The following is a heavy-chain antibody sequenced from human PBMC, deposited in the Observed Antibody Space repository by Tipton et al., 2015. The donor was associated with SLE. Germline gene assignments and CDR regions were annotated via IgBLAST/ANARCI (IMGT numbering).Heavy chain of an antibody. CDR3: AKGPEGIVGPDY. CDR1: GFTFSAYG. J-gene: IGHJ4*02. D-gene: IGHD3-22*01. V-gene: IGHV3-30*02. CDR2: IRYDGSNN. Sequence: SLRLSCAASGFTFSAYGMHWVRQAPGKGLEWVACIRYDGSNNYYADSVKGRFTISRDNSKNTLYLQMSSLRAEDTAIYYCAKGPEGIVGPDYWGQGTLVTVSS.